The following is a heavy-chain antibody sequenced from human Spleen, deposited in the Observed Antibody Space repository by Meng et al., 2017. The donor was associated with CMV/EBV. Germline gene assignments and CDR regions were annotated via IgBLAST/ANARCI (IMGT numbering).Heavy chain of an antibody. CDR3: ASPEEDIVVVPAALDY. CDR2: INSDGSIT. CDR1: GFTFSSSW. Sequence: GESLKISCAASGFTFSSSWMFWVRQAPGKGLVWVSRINSDGSITNYADSVKGRFTISRDNAKNTLYLQMNSLRAEDTAVYYCASPEEDIVVVPAALDYWGQGTLVTVS. J-gene: IGHJ4*02. D-gene: IGHD2-2*01. V-gene: IGHV3-74*01.